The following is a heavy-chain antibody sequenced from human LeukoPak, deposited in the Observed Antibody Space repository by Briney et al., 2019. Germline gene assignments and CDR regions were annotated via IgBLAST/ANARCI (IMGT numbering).Heavy chain of an antibody. Sequence: PGGSLRLSCAASGFTFSSYSMNWVRQAPGKGLEWVSSISSSSSYIYYADSVKGRFTISRDNAKNSLYLQMNSLRAEDTAVYYCAGDPAEATQTYYYDSSGYYYFDYWGQGTLVTVSS. J-gene: IGHJ4*02. CDR1: GFTFSSYS. CDR2: ISSSSSYI. D-gene: IGHD3-22*01. V-gene: IGHV3-21*01. CDR3: AGDPAEATQTYYYDSSGYYYFDY.